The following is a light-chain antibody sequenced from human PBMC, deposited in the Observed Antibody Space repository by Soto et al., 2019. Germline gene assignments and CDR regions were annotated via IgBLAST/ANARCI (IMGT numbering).Light chain of an antibody. Sequence: EIVVTPSSGPLSISPGARATPSYKASQSVSSNLAWYQQKPGQAPRLLIYGASSRATGIPDRFSGSGSGTDFTLTISILEPEDFAVYYCQQYGSLPLTFAGGTRLDI. CDR1: QSVSSN. V-gene: IGKV3-20*01. CDR2: GAS. J-gene: IGKJ4*01. CDR3: QQYGSLPLT.